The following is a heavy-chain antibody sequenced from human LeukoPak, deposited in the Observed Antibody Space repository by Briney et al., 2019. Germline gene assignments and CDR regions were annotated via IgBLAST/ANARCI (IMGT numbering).Heavy chain of an antibody. CDR1: GGSISHYY. J-gene: IGHJ5*02. CDR2: IYYSDVA. Sequence: SETLSLTCTVSGGSISHYYWTWIRQPPGKGLEWIGYIYYSDVANYNPSLKSRVSISVDTSKNQFSLKLTSVTAADTAVYFCARLSWPGRGSRFDPWGQGTLVTVSS. V-gene: IGHV4-59*01. CDR3: ARLSWPGRGSRFDP. D-gene: IGHD3-10*01.